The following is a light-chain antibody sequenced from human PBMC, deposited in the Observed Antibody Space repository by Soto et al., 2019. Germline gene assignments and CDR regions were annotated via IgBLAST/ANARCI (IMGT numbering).Light chain of an antibody. J-gene: IGKJ1*01. V-gene: IGKV3-20*01. CDR1: QSVTSHY. CDR2: AVS. CDR3: QHYGRSLWT. Sequence: EIVLTQSPGTLSLSPGERATLSCRASQSVTSHYLAWYQQKFGQAPRLLIYAVSSRATGIPERFSGSGSGTEFTLTISRLEPDDFAVYYCQHYGRSLWTFGQGTKVEIK.